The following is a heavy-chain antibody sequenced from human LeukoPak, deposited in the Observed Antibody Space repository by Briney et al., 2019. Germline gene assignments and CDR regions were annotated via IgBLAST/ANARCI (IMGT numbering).Heavy chain of an antibody. CDR2: ISSSSSTI. Sequence: GGSLRLSCAASGFTFSSYSMSWVRQAPGKGLEWVSYISSSSSTIYYADSVKGRFTISRDNAKNTLYLQMNSLRDEDTAVYYCASASLCGYCSSTSCCHINYFFYMDVWGKETTVPVSS. CDR3: ASASLCGYCSSTSCCHINYFFYMDV. CDR1: GFTFSSYS. J-gene: IGHJ6*03. D-gene: IGHD2-2*01. V-gene: IGHV3-48*02.